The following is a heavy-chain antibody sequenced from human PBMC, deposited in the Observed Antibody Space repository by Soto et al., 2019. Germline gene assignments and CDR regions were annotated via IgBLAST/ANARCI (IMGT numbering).Heavy chain of an antibody. J-gene: IGHJ4*02. Sequence: SETLSLTCAVYGGSLSGYYWGWIRQPPGKGLEWIGEINHSGSTNYNPSLKSRVTISVDTSKNQFSLKLSSVTAEETAVYYCARRIAARPNPFDYWGQGTLVTVSS. CDR3: ARRIAARPNPFDY. CDR1: GGSLSGYY. CDR2: INHSGST. D-gene: IGHD6-6*01. V-gene: IGHV4-34*01.